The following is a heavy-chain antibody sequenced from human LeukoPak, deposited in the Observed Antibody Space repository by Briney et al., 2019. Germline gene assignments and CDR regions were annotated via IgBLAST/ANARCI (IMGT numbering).Heavy chain of an antibody. D-gene: IGHD5-18*01. J-gene: IGHJ6*02. V-gene: IGHV3-74*01. Sequence: GGSLRLSCAASGFXFSSYWIHWVRQAPGKGLVWVSRINSDGSSTSYADSVKGRFTISRDNAKNTLYLQMNSLRAEDTAVYYCARWGYSYGFPYYYYGMDVWGQGTTVTVSS. CDR1: GFXFSSYW. CDR3: ARWGYSYGFPYYYYGMDV. CDR2: INSDGSST.